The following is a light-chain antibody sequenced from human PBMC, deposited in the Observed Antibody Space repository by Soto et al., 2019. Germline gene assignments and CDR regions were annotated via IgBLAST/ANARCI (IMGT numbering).Light chain of an antibody. J-gene: IGKJ1*01. CDR2: GAS. CDR1: QSVSSNY. CDR3: HQYGTSPWT. V-gene: IGKV3-20*01. Sequence: EIVLTQSPGTLSLSPVERATLSCRASQSVSSNYLAWYQQKPGQAPGLLIHGASSRATGIPDRFSGSGSGTDFTLTISRLEPEDFAVYYCHQYGTSPWTFGQGTKVDIK.